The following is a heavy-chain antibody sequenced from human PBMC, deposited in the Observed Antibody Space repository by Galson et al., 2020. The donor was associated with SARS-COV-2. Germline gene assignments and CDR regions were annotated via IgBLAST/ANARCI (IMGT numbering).Heavy chain of an antibody. CDR1: GGSISSSNW. J-gene: IGHJ5*02. Sequence: SETLSLTCAVSGGSISSSNWWRWVRQPPGKGLEWIGEIYHSGNTNYNPSLKSRVTISVDKSENQFSLNLSSVTAADTAVYYCARSVQSCGWFDPWGQGTLVTVSS. CDR2: IYHSGNT. CDR3: ARSVQSCGWFDP. V-gene: IGHV4-4*02.